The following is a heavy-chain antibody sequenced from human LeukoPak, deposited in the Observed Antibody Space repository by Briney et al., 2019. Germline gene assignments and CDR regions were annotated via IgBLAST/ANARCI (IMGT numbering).Heavy chain of an antibody. CDR3: AKVKDFWSGYQGIWGYHFDY. CDR2: FGGGGGST. J-gene: IGHJ4*02. CDR1: GFTFSSYA. Sequence: GGSRRLSCEASGFTFSSYALSWVRKAPGKGRGWVQAFGGGGGSTYYADSVKGRFTISRDNSKNTLYRQMNSLRAEDTAVYYCAKVKDFWSGYQGIWGYHFDYWGQGTLVTVSS. D-gene: IGHD3-3*01. V-gene: IGHV3-23*01.